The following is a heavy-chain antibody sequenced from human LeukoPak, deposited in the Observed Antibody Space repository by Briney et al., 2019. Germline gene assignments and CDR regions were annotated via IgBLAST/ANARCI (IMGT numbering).Heavy chain of an antibody. J-gene: IGHJ4*02. D-gene: IGHD2-15*01. CDR2: ISAYNGNI. CDR1: GYTFTSYG. V-gene: IGHV1-18*01. CDR3: TIMTHCTGGTCYSYDH. Sequence: ASVEVSCKTSGYTFTSYGITWVRQAPGKGLEWMGWISAYNGNIDYAQNLQGRVTMTTDTSTSTAYMELRSLRSDDTAVYYCTIMTHCTGGTCYSYDHWGQGTMVAVSS.